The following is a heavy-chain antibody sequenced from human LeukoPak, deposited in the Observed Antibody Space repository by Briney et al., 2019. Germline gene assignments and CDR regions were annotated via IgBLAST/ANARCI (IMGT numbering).Heavy chain of an antibody. D-gene: IGHD2-2*01. CDR3: ARGSQRDCSSTSCYLYYYYGMDV. Sequence: SVKVSCKASGGTFSSYAISWVRQASGQGLEWMGGIIPIFGTANYAQKFQGRVTITADESTSTAYMELSSLRSEDTAVYYCARGSQRDCSSTSCYLYYYYGMDVWGQGTTVTVSS. CDR2: IIPIFGTA. CDR1: GGTFSSYA. V-gene: IGHV1-69*01. J-gene: IGHJ6*02.